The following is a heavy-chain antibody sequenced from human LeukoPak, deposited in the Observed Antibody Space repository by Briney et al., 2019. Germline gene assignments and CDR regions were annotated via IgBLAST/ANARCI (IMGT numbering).Heavy chain of an antibody. Sequence: GGSLRLSCAASGFTFSSYGMHWVRQAPGKGLEWVAVIWYDGSNKYYADSVKGRFTISRDNSKNTLYLQMNSLRAEDTAVYYCARVGWEILNLHFDPWGQGTLVTVSS. CDR3: ARVGWEILNLHFDP. D-gene: IGHD1-14*01. CDR2: IWYDGSNK. J-gene: IGHJ5*02. V-gene: IGHV3-33*01. CDR1: GFTFSSYG.